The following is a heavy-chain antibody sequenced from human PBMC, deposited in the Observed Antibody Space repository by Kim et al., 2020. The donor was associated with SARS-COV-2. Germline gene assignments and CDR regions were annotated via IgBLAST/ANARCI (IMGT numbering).Heavy chain of an antibody. J-gene: IGHJ4*03. CDR3: ARSLRGYGLVDL. V-gene: IGHV3-48*02. D-gene: IGHD3-9*01. CDR1: GFNFGTFA. Sequence: GGSLRLSCAASGFNFGTFAMNWVRQAPGKGLEWVSYMSARAGPIFYADSVEGRFTITRDNAYNSLYLQMDSLRDEDTAIYYCARSLRGYGLVDLWGHGTL. CDR2: MSARAGPI.